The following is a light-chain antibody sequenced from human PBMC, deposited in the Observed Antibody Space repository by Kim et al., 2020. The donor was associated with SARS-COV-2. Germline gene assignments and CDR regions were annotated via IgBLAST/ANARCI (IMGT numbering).Light chain of an antibody. CDR3: QHHASYAIT. CDR2: DAS. J-gene: IGKJ5*01. V-gene: IGKV1-5*01. CDR1: QDVSRW. Sequence: AAVGARVSIPCRARQDVSRWWAWYQQKPGKAAKLLIYDASTVESGVPSRFSGSGSGTEFTLTISSLQPDDFATYYCQHHASYAITFGQGTRLEIK.